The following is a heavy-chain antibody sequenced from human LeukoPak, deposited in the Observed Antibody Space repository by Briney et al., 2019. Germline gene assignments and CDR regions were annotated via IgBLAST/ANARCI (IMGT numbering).Heavy chain of an antibody. Sequence: ASVKVSCEASGYTFTSYGISWVRQAPGQGLKWMGWISAYNGNTNYAQKLQGRVTMTTDTSTSTAYMELRSLRSDDTAVYYCARDPDPYYDFWSGYYYYFDYWGQGTLVTVSS. D-gene: IGHD3-3*01. CDR1: GYTFTSYG. CDR2: ISAYNGNT. J-gene: IGHJ4*02. V-gene: IGHV1-18*01. CDR3: ARDPDPYYDFWSGYYYYFDY.